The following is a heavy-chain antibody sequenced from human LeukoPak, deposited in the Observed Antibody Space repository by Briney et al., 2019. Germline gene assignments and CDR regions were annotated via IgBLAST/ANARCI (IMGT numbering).Heavy chain of an antibody. CDR3: ARLQISGSWPHYYYYYMDV. J-gene: IGHJ6*03. V-gene: IGHV4-59*08. CDR2: IYYSGSN. Sequence: SETLSLTCTVSGGSISSYYWSRIRQPPGKGLEWIGYIYYSGSNNYNPSLKSRVTISVDTSKNQFSLKLSSVTAADTAVYYCARLQISGSWPHYYYYYMDVWGKGTTVTVSS. CDR1: GGSISSYY. D-gene: IGHD1-26*01.